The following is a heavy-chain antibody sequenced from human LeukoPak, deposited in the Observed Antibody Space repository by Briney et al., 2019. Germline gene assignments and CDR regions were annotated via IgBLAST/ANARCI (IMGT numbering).Heavy chain of an antibody. V-gene: IGHV3-7*01. CDR3: ARDLSVVPAAISAFDI. Sequence: GGSLRLSCEASGFIFSSYWMSWVRQAPGKGLEWVANIKQDGSEKRYVDSVKGRFTISRDNAKNSLYLQMNSLRAEDTAVYYCARDLSVVPAAISAFDIWGQGTMVTVSS. J-gene: IGHJ3*02. CDR2: IKQDGSEK. CDR1: GFIFSSYW. D-gene: IGHD2-2*02.